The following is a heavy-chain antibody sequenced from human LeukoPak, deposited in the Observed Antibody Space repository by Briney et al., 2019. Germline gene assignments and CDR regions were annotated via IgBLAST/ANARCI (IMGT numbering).Heavy chain of an antibody. CDR1: GFTFDEYT. J-gene: IGHJ4*02. D-gene: IGHD6-19*01. CDR2: IGWDSDSK. V-gene: IGHV3-43*01. CDR3: AKDRSRSYSSFDS. Sequence: GGSLRLSCAASGFTFDEYTMHWVRQVPGKGLEWVSVIGWDSDSKYYLESVKGRFTISRDNSKNSLYLQMNSLRTEDTAFYYYAKDRSRSYSSFDSWGQGTLVTVSS.